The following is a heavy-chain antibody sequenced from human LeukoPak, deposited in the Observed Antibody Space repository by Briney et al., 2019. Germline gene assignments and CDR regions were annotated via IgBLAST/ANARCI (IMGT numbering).Heavy chain of an antibody. CDR3: TRDPNGDYVGAFDS. V-gene: IGHV3-23*01. D-gene: IGHD4-17*01. J-gene: IGHJ5*01. CDR2: INGGHYPT. CDR1: GFSFSIFA. Sequence: PGGSLRLSCAASGFSFSIFAMTWVRQAPGKGLEWVSSINGGHYPTYNTDSVKGRFTISRDNSKNTPYLQMNSLRADDTAVYYCTRDPNGDYVGAFDSWGQGTLVTVSS.